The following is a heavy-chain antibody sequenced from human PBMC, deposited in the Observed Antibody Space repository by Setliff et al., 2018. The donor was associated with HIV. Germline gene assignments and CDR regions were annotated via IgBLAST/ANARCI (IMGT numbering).Heavy chain of an antibody. Sequence: GGSLRLSCAASGFTVSTYYMSWVRQAPGKGLEWVSTIYGDGSTYHADSVNGRFTLSRDISESALYLQIDSLRPEDTAVYYCARLRLYNSALDYWGQGTLVTVSS. CDR1: GFTVSTYY. V-gene: IGHV3-66*02. D-gene: IGHD3-10*01. J-gene: IGHJ4*02. CDR2: IYGDGST. CDR3: ARLRLYNSALDY.